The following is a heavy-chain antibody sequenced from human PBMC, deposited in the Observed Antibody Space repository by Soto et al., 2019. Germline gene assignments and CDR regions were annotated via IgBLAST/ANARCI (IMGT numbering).Heavy chain of an antibody. Sequence: SVKVSCKASGGTFSSYAISWVRQAPGQGLEWMGGIIPIFGTANYAQKFQGRVTITADESTSTAYMELSSLRSEDTAVYYCARDPGSAAGIFYYYYGMDVWGQGTTVTVSS. CDR2: IIPIFGTA. V-gene: IGHV1-69*13. CDR3: ARDPGSAAGIFYYYYGMDV. J-gene: IGHJ6*02. D-gene: IGHD6-13*01. CDR1: GGTFSSYA.